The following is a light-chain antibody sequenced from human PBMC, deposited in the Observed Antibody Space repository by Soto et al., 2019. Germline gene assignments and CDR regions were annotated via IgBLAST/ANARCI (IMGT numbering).Light chain of an antibody. V-gene: IGKV3-15*01. CDR2: GAS. CDR1: QSVSSN. CDR3: QQYTDWPLT. Sequence: EIVMTQSPATLSVSPGERATLSCRASQSVSSNLAWYLQKPGQAPRLLIYGASTRATGLPSRFSGSGSGTEFTLTISSLQSEDFAVYYCQQYTDWPLTFGGGTKVEIK. J-gene: IGKJ4*01.